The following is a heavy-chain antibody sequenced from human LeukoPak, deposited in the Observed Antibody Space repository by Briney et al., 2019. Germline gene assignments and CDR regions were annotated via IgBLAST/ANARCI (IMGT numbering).Heavy chain of an antibody. D-gene: IGHD7-27*01. CDR2: IRLDGSNK. V-gene: IGHV3-30*02. J-gene: IGHJ4*02. CDR3: AKTGEGYYFDY. Sequence: PGGSLRLSCAASGFTFSAYAMHWVRQAPGKGLEWVAFIRLDGSNKNYGDSVKGRFTISRDNSKNTLYLETNSLRSEDTAVYYCAKTGEGYYFDYWGQGTLVTVSS. CDR1: GFTFSAYA.